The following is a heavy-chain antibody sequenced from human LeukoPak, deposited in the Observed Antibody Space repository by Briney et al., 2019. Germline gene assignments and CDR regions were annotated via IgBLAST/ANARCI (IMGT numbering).Heavy chain of an antibody. D-gene: IGHD3-3*01. CDR2: ISSSGSTI. V-gene: IGHV3-48*03. J-gene: IGHJ6*03. Sequence: PGGSLRLSCAASGFTFSSYEMNWVRQAPGKGLEWVSYISSSGSTIYYADSVKGRFTISRDNAKNSLYLQMNSLRAEDTAVYYCAKGKTGFDYYYYYMDVWGKGTTVTVSS. CDR1: GFTFSSYE. CDR3: AKGKTGFDYYYYYMDV.